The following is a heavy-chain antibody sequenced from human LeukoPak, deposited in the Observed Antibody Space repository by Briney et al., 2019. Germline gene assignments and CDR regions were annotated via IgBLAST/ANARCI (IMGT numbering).Heavy chain of an antibody. Sequence: GGSLRLSCAASGFTFDDYAMHWVRQAPGKGLEWVSGISWNSGSIGYADSVKGRFTISRDNAKNSLYLQMNSLRAEDTALYYCAKGGLRVRGPLNYWGQETLVTVSS. CDR3: AKGGLRVRGPLNY. D-gene: IGHD2-15*01. J-gene: IGHJ4*02. CDR1: GFTFDDYA. CDR2: ISWNSGSI. V-gene: IGHV3-9*01.